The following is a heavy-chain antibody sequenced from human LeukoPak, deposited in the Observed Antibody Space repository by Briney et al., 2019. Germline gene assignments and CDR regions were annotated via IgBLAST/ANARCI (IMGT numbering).Heavy chain of an antibody. J-gene: IGHJ4*02. Sequence: SQTLSLTCAVSGGSISSGGYSWSWIRQPPGKGLEWIGYIYHSGSTYYNPSLKSRVTISVDRSKNQFSLKLSSVTAADTAVYYCARSTIPNYFDYWGQGTLVTVSS. CDR3: ARSTIPNYFDY. CDR1: GGSISSGGYS. CDR2: IYHSGST. D-gene: IGHD2-2*01. V-gene: IGHV4-30-2*01.